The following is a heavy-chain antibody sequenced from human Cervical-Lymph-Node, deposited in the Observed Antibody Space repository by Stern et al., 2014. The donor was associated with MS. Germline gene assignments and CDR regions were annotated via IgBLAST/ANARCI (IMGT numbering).Heavy chain of an antibody. CDR1: GSTVNSNY. J-gene: IGHJ5*02. V-gene: IGHV3-66*01. CDR3: TREMAARRLVP. D-gene: IGHD5-24*01. CDR2: FYSGIST. Sequence: EVQLVESGGTLVQPGGSLRLSCAASGSTVNSNYMNGVRQAPGKGLEWVSIFYSGISTYYAESVKGRFSFSIDNSKNTLFLHMNNLRVEDTAMYYCTREMAARRLVPWGQGTLVIVSA.